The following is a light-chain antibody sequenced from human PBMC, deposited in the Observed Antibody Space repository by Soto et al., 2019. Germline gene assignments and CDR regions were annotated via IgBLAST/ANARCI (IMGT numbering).Light chain of an antibody. CDR3: QQSYSAPRT. V-gene: IGKV1-39*01. CDR2: EAS. Sequence: DIQMTQSPSSLSASVGDRVTITCRASQSISSYLNWYQQKPGKAPKLLIYEASSLHSEVPSRFSGSGSGTDFTLTISSLQPADFATYYCQQSYSAPRTFGQGTKLEIK. J-gene: IGKJ2*01. CDR1: QSISSY.